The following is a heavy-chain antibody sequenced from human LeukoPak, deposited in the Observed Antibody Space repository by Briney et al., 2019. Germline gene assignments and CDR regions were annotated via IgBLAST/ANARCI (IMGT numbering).Heavy chain of an antibody. CDR2: ISGSGGST. Sequence: SGGSLRLSCAASGFTFSSYAMSWVRQAPGKGLEWVSAISGSGGSTYYADSVKGRFTISRDNSKNMLYLQMNSLRAEDTAVYYCAKDRGTYYDILTGFDYWGQGTLVTVSS. D-gene: IGHD3-9*01. V-gene: IGHV3-23*01. J-gene: IGHJ4*02. CDR3: AKDRGTYYDILTGFDY. CDR1: GFTFSSYA.